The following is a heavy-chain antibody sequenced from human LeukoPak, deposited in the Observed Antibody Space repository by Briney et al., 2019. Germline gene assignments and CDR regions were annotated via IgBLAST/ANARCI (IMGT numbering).Heavy chain of an antibody. CDR1: GGSISSYY. V-gene: IGHV4-4*07. CDR3: ARDHGSGSPDYYYYMDV. J-gene: IGHJ6*03. CDR2: IYTSGST. Sequence: SETLSLTYTVAGGSISSYYWSWIRQPAGKGLEWIGRIYTSGSTNYNPSLKSRVTISVDTSKNQFSLNLTSVTAADTAVYFCARDHGSGSPDYYYYMDVWGKGTTVTVSS. D-gene: IGHD3-3*01.